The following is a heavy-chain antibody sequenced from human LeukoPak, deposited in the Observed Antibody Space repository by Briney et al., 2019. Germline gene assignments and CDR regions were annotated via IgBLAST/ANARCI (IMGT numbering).Heavy chain of an antibody. CDR3: ARLYYDSSGYYQICYFDY. V-gene: IGHV4-39*01. Sequence: SETLSLTCTVSGGSISSSSYYWGGIRQPPGKGLEWIGSIYYSGSTYYNPSLKSRVTISVDRSKNQFSLNLSSVTAADTAVYYCARLYYDSSGYYQICYFDYWGQGTLVTVSS. CDR2: IYYSGST. D-gene: IGHD3-22*01. CDR1: GGSISSSSYY. J-gene: IGHJ4*02.